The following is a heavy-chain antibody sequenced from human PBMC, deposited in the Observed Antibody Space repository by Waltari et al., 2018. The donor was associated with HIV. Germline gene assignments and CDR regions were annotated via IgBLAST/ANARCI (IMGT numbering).Heavy chain of an antibody. J-gene: IGHJ4*02. Sequence: QVQLQESGPGLVKPSETLSLTCAVSGYSISSGYYWGWIRQPPGKGLEWIGSFWRTGSTYYNPYLKSRVTISGDTSKNQFSLNLTSVTAADTAVYFCARLPYSTSRFDYWGQGTLVTVSS. CDR2: FWRTGST. V-gene: IGHV4-38-2*01. CDR3: ARLPYSTSRFDY. CDR1: GYSISSGYY. D-gene: IGHD6-6*01.